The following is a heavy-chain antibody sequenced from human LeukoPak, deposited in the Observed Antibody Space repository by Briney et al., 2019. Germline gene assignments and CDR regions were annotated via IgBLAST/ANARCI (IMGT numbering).Heavy chain of an antibody. CDR3: ARGVLGPYYCDL. J-gene: IGHJ2*01. CDR2: IHYTGAT. Sequence: KPSETLSLTCAVDGGSFSGYYWSWIRQPPGKGLEWNGEIHYTGATNYKPSLKSRVTISGDPSKNQVSLRVSSVTAADTAVYYCARGVLGPYYCDLWGRGTLVTVSS. CDR1: GGSFSGYY. V-gene: IGHV4-34*01. D-gene: IGHD7-27*01.